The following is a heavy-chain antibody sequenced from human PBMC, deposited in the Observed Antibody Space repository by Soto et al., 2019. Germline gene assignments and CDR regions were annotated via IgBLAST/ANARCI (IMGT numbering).Heavy chain of an antibody. J-gene: IGHJ4*02. CDR1: GFTVSHNY. CDR3: ASGSPSGRHY. V-gene: IGHV3-53*04. CDR2: MYSGGGT. Sequence: EVQLVESGGGLVQPGGSLRLSCAASGFTVSHNYMSWVRQPTGKGLEWVSVMYSGGGTYYADSVKGRFTISRHNSQNTLYLQMNSLRAEDTAVYYCASGSPSGRHYWGQGPLVTVSS. D-gene: IGHD5-12*01.